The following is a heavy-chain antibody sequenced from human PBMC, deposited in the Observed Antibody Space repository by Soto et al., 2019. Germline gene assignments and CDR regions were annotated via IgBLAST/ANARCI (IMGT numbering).Heavy chain of an antibody. CDR2: IYYSGST. J-gene: IGHJ3*02. CDR3: ARRLRYFDWPAAYAFDI. D-gene: IGHD3-9*01. V-gene: IGHV4-59*08. CDR1: GGSISSYY. Sequence: SETLSLTCTVSGGSISSYYWSWIRQPPGKGLEWIGYIYYSGSTNYNPSLKSRVTISVDTSKNQFSLKLSSVTAADTAVYYCARRLRYFDWPAAYAFDIWGQGTMVTVSS.